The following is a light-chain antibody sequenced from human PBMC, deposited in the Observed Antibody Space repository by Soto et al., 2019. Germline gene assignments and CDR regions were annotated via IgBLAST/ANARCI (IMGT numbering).Light chain of an antibody. V-gene: IGKV3D-20*02. CDR3: QQRSNWL. CDR1: QSVSISH. J-gene: IGKJ4*01. CDR2: GAS. Sequence: EIVLTRSPGTLSLSPGEKATFSFRASQSVSISHMAWYLQKRGQAPRRLIYGASIRATGIPDRFSGSWSGTDFSHTISRLEPEDFAVYYCQQRSNWLFGGGTKV.